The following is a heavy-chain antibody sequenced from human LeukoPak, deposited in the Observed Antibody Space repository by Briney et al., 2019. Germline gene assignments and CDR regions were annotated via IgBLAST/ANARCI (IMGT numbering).Heavy chain of an antibody. CDR1: GGSLSGYY. D-gene: IGHD3-9*01. Sequence: SETLSLTCAVYGGSLSGYYWSWIRQPPGKGLEWIGEINHSGSTNYNPSLKSRVTISVDTSKNQFSLKLSSVTAADTAVYYCARESTEYYDILTGTNYYYYMDVWGKGTTVTVSS. CDR3: ARESTEYYDILTGTNYYYYMDV. V-gene: IGHV4-34*01. J-gene: IGHJ6*03. CDR2: INHSGST.